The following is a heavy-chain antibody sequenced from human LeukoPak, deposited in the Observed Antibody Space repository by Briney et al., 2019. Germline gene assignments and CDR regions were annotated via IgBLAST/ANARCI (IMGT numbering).Heavy chain of an antibody. D-gene: IGHD5-18*01. CDR3: ARGGIQLWSQEKGSGPGGDY. V-gene: IGHV1-2*02. CDR2: INPNSGGT. J-gene: IGHJ4*02. CDR1: GYTFTGYY. Sequence: GASVKVSCKASGYTFTGYYMHWVRQAPGQGLEWMGWINPNSGGTNYAQKFQGRVTMTRDTSISTAYMELRSLRSDDTAVYYCARGGIQLWSQEKGSGPGGDYWGQGTLVTVSS.